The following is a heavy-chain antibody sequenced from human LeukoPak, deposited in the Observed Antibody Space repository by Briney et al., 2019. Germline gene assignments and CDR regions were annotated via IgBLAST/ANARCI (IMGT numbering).Heavy chain of an antibody. Sequence: SVKVSCKASGGIFCRAAINWVRQAPGQGLEWMGGIIPKFGAANYAQKFQGRLMITADESTSTAYMELNSLRSDDTAVYYCARGIYYDSGSHPPYLDYWGQGTLVTVSS. D-gene: IGHD3-10*01. V-gene: IGHV1-69*01. CDR3: ARGIYYDSGSHPPYLDY. CDR1: GGIFCRAA. CDR2: IIPKFGAA. J-gene: IGHJ4*02.